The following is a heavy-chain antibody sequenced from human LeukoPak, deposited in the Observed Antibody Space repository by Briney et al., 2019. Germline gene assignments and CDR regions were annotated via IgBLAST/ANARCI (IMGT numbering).Heavy chain of an antibody. CDR2: IYYSGST. D-gene: IGHD3-10*01. CDR1: GGSISSGGYY. Sequence: SETLSLTCTVSGGSISSGGYYWSWVRQHPGKGLEWIGYIYYSGSTYYNPSLKSRVTISVDTSKNQFSLKLSSVTAADTAVYYCARALSYGSGPAGYYFDYWGQGTLVTVSS. CDR3: ARALSYGSGPAGYYFDY. J-gene: IGHJ4*02. V-gene: IGHV4-31*03.